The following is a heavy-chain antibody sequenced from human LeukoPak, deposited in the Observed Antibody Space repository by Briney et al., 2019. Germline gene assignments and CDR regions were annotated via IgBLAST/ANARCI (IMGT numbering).Heavy chain of an antibody. CDR2: MIPIFGTA. V-gene: IGHV1-69*13. CDR1: GDTFSFFA. D-gene: IGHD2-15*01. CDR3: SLYCSGGSCRQRGYYYGMDV. Sequence: SVNVSCKASGDTFSFFAFSWVRQAPGQGLEWMGGMIPIFGTANYAQNFQGRVTITADESTSTAYMELSSLRSEDTAVYYCSLYCSGGSCRQRGYYYGMDVWGQGTTVTVS. J-gene: IGHJ6*02.